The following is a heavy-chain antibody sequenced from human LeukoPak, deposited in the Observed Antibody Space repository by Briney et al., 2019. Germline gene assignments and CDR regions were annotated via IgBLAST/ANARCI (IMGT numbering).Heavy chain of an antibody. CDR2: ISSSSSYI. CDR3: ARESVRSYYYGSGSSYYFDY. CDR1: GFTFSSYS. V-gene: IGHV3-21*01. J-gene: IGHJ4*02. D-gene: IGHD3-10*01. Sequence: GGSLRLSCAASGFTFSSYSMNWVRQAPGKGLEWVSSISSSSSYIYYADSVKGRFTISRDNAKNSLYLQMNSLGAEDTAVYYCARESVRSYYYGSGSSYYFDYWGQGTLVTVSS.